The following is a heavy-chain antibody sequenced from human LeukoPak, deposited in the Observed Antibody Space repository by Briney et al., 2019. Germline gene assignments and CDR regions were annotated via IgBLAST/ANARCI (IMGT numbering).Heavy chain of an antibody. CDR2: IHYTGST. CDR3: ARESSHPLTVYFDY. V-gene: IGHV4-59*01. Sequence: SETLSLTCTVSGGSISSYYWSWIRQSPGKGLECIGYIHYTGSTNYNPSLKSRVTISVDTSKNQFSLKLSSVTAADTAVYYCARESSHPLTVYFDYWGQGTLVTVSS. CDR1: GGSISSYY. D-gene: IGHD3-10*01. J-gene: IGHJ4*02.